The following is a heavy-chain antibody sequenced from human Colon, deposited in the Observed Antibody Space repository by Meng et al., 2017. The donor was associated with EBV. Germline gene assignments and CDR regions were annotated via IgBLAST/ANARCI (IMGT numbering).Heavy chain of an antibody. V-gene: IGHV4-39*01. J-gene: IGHJ4*02. Sequence: QLQQARQELVMASVSLSLTCTCSGGAVSICTNYAGWIRQPPRSELEWIWSITYRETTYYNPSLKSRVTISVDTSNNQFSLKLSSVTAADTAVYYCGRPHLISVAGHFDYWGQGTLVTVSS. CDR1: GGAVSICTNY. CDR2: ITYRETT. CDR3: GRPHLISVAGHFDY. D-gene: IGHD6-19*01.